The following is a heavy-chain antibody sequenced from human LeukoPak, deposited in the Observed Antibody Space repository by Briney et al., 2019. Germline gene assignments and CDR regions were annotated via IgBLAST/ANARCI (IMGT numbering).Heavy chain of an antibody. CDR3: AKVPYSSSWYYFDY. D-gene: IGHD6-13*01. J-gene: IGHJ4*02. V-gene: IGHV3-23*01. CDR1: GFTFSTYA. CDR2: ISGSGGST. Sequence: PGGSLRLSCAASGFTFSTYATSWVRQAPGKGLEWVSAISGSGGSTYYADSVKGRFTISRDNSKNTLYLQMNSLRAEDTAVYYCAKVPYSSSWYYFDYWGQGALVTVSS.